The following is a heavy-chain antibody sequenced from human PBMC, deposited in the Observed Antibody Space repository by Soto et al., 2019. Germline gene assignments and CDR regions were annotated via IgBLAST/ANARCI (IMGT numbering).Heavy chain of an antibody. J-gene: IGHJ4*02. V-gene: IGHV3-23*01. Sequence: EVQLLESGGGLVQPGGSLRLSCAASGFIFSNYAMSWVRQAPGKGLEWVSTISGSGDSAYYADSVKGRFTISRDNSKNTLFLQLISLRAEDTAVYYCANDYRAFNYASYAYSALAYWGQGTLVTVSS. CDR2: ISGSGDSA. CDR1: GFIFSNYA. CDR3: ANDYRAFNYASYAYSALAY. D-gene: IGHD3-16*01.